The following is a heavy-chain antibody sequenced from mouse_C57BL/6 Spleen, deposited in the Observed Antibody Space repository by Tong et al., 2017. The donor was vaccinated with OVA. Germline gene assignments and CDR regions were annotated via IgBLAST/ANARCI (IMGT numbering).Heavy chain of an antibody. CDR3: AKGDGNYGGLYYFDY. CDR1: GFSLTSYG. CDR2: ICGEGRT. D-gene: IGHD2-1*01. V-gene: IGHV2-3*01. Sequence: VQLQESGPGLVAPSQSLSITCTVSGFSLTSYGVSWVRQPPGKGLELLGVICGEGRTKYHSALISRLSISKDNSKRQVILKLNSLQTEDKATYYCAKGDGNYGGLYYFDYWGQGTTLTVSS. J-gene: IGHJ2*01.